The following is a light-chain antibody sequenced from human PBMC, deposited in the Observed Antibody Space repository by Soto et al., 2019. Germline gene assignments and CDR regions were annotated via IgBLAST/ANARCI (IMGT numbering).Light chain of an antibody. Sequence: QSMMPQPPSASGTPGQRVTIACSGSGSDIGSNPVHWHQQLPGAAPKLLIYRDNQRPSGVPDRFSGSKSGTAASLAISWLHSEDSADYHCGSWDGSLRAYVFGNGRKGT. CDR1: GSDIGSNP. V-gene: IGLV1-44*01. CDR2: RDN. J-gene: IGLJ1*01. CDR3: GSWDGSLRAYV.